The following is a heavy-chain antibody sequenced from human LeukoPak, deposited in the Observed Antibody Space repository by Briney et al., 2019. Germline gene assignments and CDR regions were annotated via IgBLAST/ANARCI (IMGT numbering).Heavy chain of an antibody. CDR3: ASETVGAFDY. CDR2: ISTYRGDT. Sequence: GASVKVSCKASGGTFSSYAISWVRQAPGQGLEWMAWISTYRGDTNLAQKFQGRVTTTRDTLTNTAFMELRSLRSDDTAVYYCASETVGAFDYWGQGTLVTVSS. J-gene: IGHJ4*02. D-gene: IGHD1-26*01. CDR1: GGTFSSYA. V-gene: IGHV1-18*01.